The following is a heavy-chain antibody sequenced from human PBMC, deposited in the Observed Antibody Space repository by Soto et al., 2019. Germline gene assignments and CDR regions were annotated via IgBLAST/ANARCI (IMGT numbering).Heavy chain of an antibody. CDR2: IGTAGDT. Sequence: GGSLRLSCAASGFTFSSYDMHWVRQATGKGLEWVSAIGTAGDTYYPGSVKGRFTISRENAKNSLYLQMNSLRAEDTAVYYCARGRIQLWPGYENWFDPWGQETLVTVSS. J-gene: IGHJ5*02. CDR3: ARGRIQLWPGYENWFDP. CDR1: GFTFSSYD. V-gene: IGHV3-13*01. D-gene: IGHD5-18*01.